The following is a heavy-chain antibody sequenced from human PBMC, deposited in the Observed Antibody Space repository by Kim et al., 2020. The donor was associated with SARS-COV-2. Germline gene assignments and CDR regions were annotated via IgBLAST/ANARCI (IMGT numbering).Heavy chain of an antibody. J-gene: IGHJ4*02. CDR2: IRSKANDYAT. V-gene: IGHV3-73*01. Sequence: GGSLRLSCAASGFTFSGAAMHWVRQASGKGLEWVGRIRSKANDYATAYAASVKGRFTISRDDSENTAYLQMNSLKTEDTAVYYCVLTNTAMATGTVDYWGQGTLVTVSS. CDR3: VLTNTAMATGTVDY. D-gene: IGHD5-18*01. CDR1: GFTFSGAA.